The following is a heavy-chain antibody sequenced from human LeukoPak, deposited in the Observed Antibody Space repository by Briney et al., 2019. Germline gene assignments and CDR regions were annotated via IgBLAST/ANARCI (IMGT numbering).Heavy chain of an antibody. J-gene: IGHJ3*02. CDR3: ARGLRRYQLLFDAFDI. Sequence: GSSVKVSRKASGGTFSSYAISWVRQAPGQGLEWMGGIIPIFGTANYAQKFQGRVTITADESTSTTYMELSSLRSEDTAVYYCARGLRRYQLLFDAFDIWGQGTMVTVSS. CDR1: GGTFSSYA. D-gene: IGHD2-2*01. V-gene: IGHV1-69*01. CDR2: IIPIFGTA.